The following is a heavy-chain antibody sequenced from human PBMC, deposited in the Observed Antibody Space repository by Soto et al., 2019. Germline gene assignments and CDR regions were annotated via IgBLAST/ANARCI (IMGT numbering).Heavy chain of an antibody. Sequence: EVQLVESGGGLVQPGGSLRLSRAASGFTFSSYWMHWVRQAPGKGLVWVSRINSDGSITSYADSVKGRFTISRDNAKNTLFLQMDSLRAEDTAVYYCARAGEVQWLVGYWNFDLWGRGTLVTVSS. CDR2: INSDGSIT. CDR1: GFTFSSYW. D-gene: IGHD6-19*01. V-gene: IGHV3-74*01. J-gene: IGHJ2*01. CDR3: ARAGEVQWLVGYWNFDL.